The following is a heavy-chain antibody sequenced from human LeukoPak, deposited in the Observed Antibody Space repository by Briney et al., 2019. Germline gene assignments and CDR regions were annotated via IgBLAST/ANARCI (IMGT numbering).Heavy chain of an antibody. V-gene: IGHV4-59*01. J-gene: IGHJ5*02. Sequence: SETLSLTCTVSGGSISSYYWSWIRQPPGKGLEWIGYTYYTGSTNYNPSLKSRVTISVDTSKTQFSLKLRSVTAADTAVYYCARSIYSSSWYWFDPWGQGTLVTVSS. CDR2: TYYTGST. CDR1: GGSISSYY. D-gene: IGHD6-13*01. CDR3: ARSIYSSSWYWFDP.